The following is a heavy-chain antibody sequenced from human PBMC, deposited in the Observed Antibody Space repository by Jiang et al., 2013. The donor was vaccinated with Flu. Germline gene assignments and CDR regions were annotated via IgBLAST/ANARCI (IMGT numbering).Heavy chain of an antibody. CDR1: GGSISSSSYY. Sequence: GPGLVKPSETLSLTCTVSGGSISSSSYYWGWIRQPPGKGLEWIGSIYYSGSTYYNPSLKSRVTISVDTSKNQFSLKLSSVTAADTAVYYCARRSSSSSHWYFDLWGRGTLVTVSS. CDR2: IYYSGST. D-gene: IGHD6-6*01. V-gene: IGHV4-39*01. J-gene: IGHJ2*01. CDR3: ARRSSSSSHWYFDL.